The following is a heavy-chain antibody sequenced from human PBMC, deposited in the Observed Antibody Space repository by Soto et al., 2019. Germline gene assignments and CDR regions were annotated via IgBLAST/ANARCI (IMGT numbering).Heavy chain of an antibody. V-gene: IGHV3-23*01. CDR1: GLTFSNYA. Sequence: GGSLRLSCAASGLTFSNYAMSWVRQVPEKGLEYISVISGSGGGGDTTYYAESVKGRFTISRDNFKNTLYLQMNSLRADDTAVYYCAKGTTYYYDSDGYASDHWGQGTLVTVSS. CDR3: AKGTTYYYDSDGYASDH. D-gene: IGHD3-22*01. CDR2: ISGSGGGGDTT. J-gene: IGHJ4*02.